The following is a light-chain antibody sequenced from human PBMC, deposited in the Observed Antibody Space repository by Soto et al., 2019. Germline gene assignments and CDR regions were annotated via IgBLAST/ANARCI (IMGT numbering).Light chain of an antibody. V-gene: IGKV3-20*01. J-gene: IGKJ2*01. CDR2: GAS. CDR1: QSVSSSY. Sequence: EIVLTQSPGTLSLSPGGRATLSCRASQSVSSSYLAWYQQKPGQAPRLLIYGASSRATGIPDRFSGSGSGTDFTLTISRLEPEDFAVYYCQQYGSPPPYTFGQGTKLEIK. CDR3: QQYGSPPPYT.